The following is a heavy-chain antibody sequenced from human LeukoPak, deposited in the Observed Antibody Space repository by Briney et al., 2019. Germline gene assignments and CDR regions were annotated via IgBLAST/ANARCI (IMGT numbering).Heavy chain of an antibody. Sequence: SETLSLTCTVSGVSIGSHYWSWIRQSPGKGLEWIGCVYNSGTAVYNPSLTGRVTISVDTSKNQYSLNLRSVTAADAAVYYCARDAYWGQGILVTVSS. CDR1: GVSIGSHY. V-gene: IGHV4-59*11. CDR3: ARDAY. CDR2: VYNSGTA. J-gene: IGHJ4*02.